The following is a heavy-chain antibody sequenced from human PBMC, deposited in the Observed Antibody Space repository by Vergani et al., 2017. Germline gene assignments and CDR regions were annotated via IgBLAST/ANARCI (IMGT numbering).Heavy chain of an antibody. CDR2: ISGSGVSA. CDR1: EFTFSNYA. Sequence: EVQLLESGGGLVQPGGSLRLTCAASEFTFSNYAMNWVRQAPGKGLEWVSGISGSGVSAYYTDSVKGRFTISRDNSKNMLFLQMNNLRTEDTAIYYCAKDCSSTSCSGDYWGQGTLVTVSS. CDR3: AKDCSSTSCSGDY. V-gene: IGHV3-23*01. D-gene: IGHD2-2*01. J-gene: IGHJ4*02.